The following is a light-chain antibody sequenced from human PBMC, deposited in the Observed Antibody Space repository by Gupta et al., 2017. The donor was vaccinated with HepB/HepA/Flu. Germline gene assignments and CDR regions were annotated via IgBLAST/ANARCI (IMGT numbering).Light chain of an antibody. CDR2: KVS. J-gene: IGKJ4*01. Sequence: DVVLTHSPLSLPVTLGQPASISCRSSDSLLYSDGNTYLSWFQQRPGQPPRRLIQKVSNRDSGVPDRFSGRGSGTVFTLTISRVEAEDVAVYYCKQGEYCPITFGRGTKVEI. CDR3: KQGEYCPIT. V-gene: IGKV2-30*01. CDR1: DSLLYSDGNTY.